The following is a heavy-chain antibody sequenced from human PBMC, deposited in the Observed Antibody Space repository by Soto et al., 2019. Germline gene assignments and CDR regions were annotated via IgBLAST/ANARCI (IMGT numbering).Heavy chain of an antibody. V-gene: IGHV4-30-2*01. CDR1: GGSISSGGYS. CDR3: AAGGGLPRYY. Sequence: QLQLQESGSGLVKPSQTLSLTCAVSGGSISSGGYSWSWIRQPPGEGLEWIGYIYHSGSTYYNPSLRSRVTVAVDRPKTQFSLKLSSVTAADTAVYYCAAGGGLPRYYWGQGTLVTVSS. J-gene: IGHJ4*02. CDR2: IYHSGST. D-gene: IGHD5-12*01.